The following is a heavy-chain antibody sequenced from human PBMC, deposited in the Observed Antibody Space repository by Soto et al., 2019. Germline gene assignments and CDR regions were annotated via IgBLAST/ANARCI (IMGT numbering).Heavy chain of an antibody. D-gene: IGHD5-12*01. V-gene: IGHV3-23*01. J-gene: IGHJ6*02. CDR2: ISGNGADT. CDR1: GFPFSHYA. Sequence: VQLLESGGGLVQPGGSVRLSCAASGFPFSHYAMTWVRQAPGKGLEWVSAISGNGADTTYADSVRGRFTISRDNFKSTLYLQMNSLRGEDAALYFCGREDDYNYRYFNYGVDVWGQGTTVTVSS. CDR3: GREDDYNYRYFNYGVDV.